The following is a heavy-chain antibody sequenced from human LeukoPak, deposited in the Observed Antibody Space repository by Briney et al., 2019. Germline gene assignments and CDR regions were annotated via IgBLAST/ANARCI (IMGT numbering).Heavy chain of an antibody. CDR3: ARDRKRDYYDSSGYYPFDY. CDR1: GGSISSYY. D-gene: IGHD3-22*01. V-gene: IGHV4-59*12. Sequence: SETLSLTCTVSGGSISSYYWSWIRQPPGKGLEWIGYIYNSGSTTYNPSLKSRVTISVDTSKNQFSLKLSSVTAADTAVYYCARDRKRDYYDSSGYYPFDYWGQGTLVTVSS. CDR2: IYNSGST. J-gene: IGHJ4*02.